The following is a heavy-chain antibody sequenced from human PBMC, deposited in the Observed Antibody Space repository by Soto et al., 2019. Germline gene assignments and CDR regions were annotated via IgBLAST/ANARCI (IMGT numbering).Heavy chain of an antibody. J-gene: IGHJ4*02. CDR1: GFAFSRFP. CDR2: IDPDGSDT. V-gene: IGHV3-74*01. Sequence: GGSLRLSCAASGFAFSRFPMHWFRQAPGKGLVWVSRIDPDGSDTTYADSVKGRFTISRDNAKNIVYLQMSSLRAEDTALYYCVRDFRSSDCWGQGTPVTVSS. CDR3: VRDFRSSDC. D-gene: IGHD3-3*01.